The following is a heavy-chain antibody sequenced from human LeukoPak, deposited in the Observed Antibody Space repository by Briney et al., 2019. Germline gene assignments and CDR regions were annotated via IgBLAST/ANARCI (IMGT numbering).Heavy chain of an antibody. V-gene: IGHV4-59*08. J-gene: IGHJ4*02. CDR3: ARHRRKYTREYHFDS. CDR2: ISETGST. Sequence: PSETLALTCTVSGGSISGYYWGWMRQRPGRGLQWIGFISETGSTDYNPPLERRITMSVDNSRNQVSLRVRYATAADMAIYYCARHRRKYTREYHFDSWGQGILVSVSS. CDR1: GGSISGYY. D-gene: IGHD6-6*01.